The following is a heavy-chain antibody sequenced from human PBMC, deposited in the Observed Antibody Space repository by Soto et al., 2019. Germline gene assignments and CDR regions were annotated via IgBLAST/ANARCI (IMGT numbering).Heavy chain of an antibody. CDR2: ISGSGGST. D-gene: IGHD3-10*01. J-gene: IGHJ6*03. CDR3: AKSITMVRGVIKGSMDV. Sequence: GGSLRLSCAASGFTFSSYAMSWVRQAPGKGLEWVSAISGSGGSTYYADSVKGRFTISRDNSKNTLYLQMNSLRAEDTAVYYCAKSITMVRGVIKGSMDVWGKGTTVTVSS. CDR1: GFTFSSYA. V-gene: IGHV3-23*01.